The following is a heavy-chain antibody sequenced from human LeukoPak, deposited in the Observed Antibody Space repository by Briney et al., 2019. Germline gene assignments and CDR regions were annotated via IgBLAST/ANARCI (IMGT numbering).Heavy chain of an antibody. CDR1: GGTFSSYA. V-gene: IGHV1-69*05. J-gene: IGHJ4*02. Sequence: ASVKVSCKASGGTFSSYAISWVRQAPGQGLEWMGRIIPIFGTANYAQKFQGRVTITTDESTSTAYMELSSLRSEDTAVYYCARGLSDPDGYYDSSGYPYWGQGTLVTVSS. CDR3: ARGLSDPDGYYDSSGYPY. CDR2: IIPIFGTA. D-gene: IGHD3-22*01.